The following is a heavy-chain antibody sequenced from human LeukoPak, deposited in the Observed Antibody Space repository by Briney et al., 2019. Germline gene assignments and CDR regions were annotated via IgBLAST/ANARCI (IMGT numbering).Heavy chain of an antibody. V-gene: IGHV3-53*01. CDR3: ARGPPAGTLINF. Sequence: PGGSLRLSCTASGFTVSHNYMHWVRQAPGKGLEWVSVIHSGGSSYHADSVKGRFTISRDNSKNTVFLQLNSLRAETTAVYSCARGPPAGTLINFWGQGPLVTVPS. J-gene: IGHJ4*02. CDR2: IHSGGSS. CDR1: GFTVSHNY. D-gene: IGHD1-7*01.